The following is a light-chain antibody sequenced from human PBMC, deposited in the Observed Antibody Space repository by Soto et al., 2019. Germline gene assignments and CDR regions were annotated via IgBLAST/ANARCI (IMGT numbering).Light chain of an antibody. Sequence: QSVLTQSPSASASLGASVKLTFTLSSGHSSYAIAWHQQQPEKGPRYLMKLNSDGSHSKGDGIPDRFSGSSSGAERYLTISSLQSEDEADYYCQTGGTRMHWVFGGGTKLTVL. CDR3: QTGGTRMHWV. CDR2: LNSDGSH. V-gene: IGLV4-69*01. CDR1: SGHSSYA. J-gene: IGLJ3*02.